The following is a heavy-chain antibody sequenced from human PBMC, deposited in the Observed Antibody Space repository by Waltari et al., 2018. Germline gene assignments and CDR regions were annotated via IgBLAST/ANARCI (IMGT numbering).Heavy chain of an antibody. D-gene: IGHD6-13*01. CDR3: ARDVDGSSLHFDY. CDR1: GFTFSSYS. V-gene: IGHV3-21*01. Sequence: EVQLVESGGGLVKPGGSLRLSCAASGFTFSSYSMNWVRQAPGKGLEWVSSISSSSSYIYYADSVKGRFTISRDNAKNSLYLQMNSLRAEDTAVYYCARDVDGSSLHFDYWGQGTLVTVSS. CDR2: ISSSSSYI. J-gene: IGHJ4*02.